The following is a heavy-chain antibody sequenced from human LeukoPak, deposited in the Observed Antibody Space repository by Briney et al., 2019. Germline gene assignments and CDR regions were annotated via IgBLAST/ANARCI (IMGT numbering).Heavy chain of an antibody. CDR1: GGSINSNSYH. CDR2: IYYTGST. D-gene: IGHD3-22*01. CDR3: ARRSYYESSGIFDY. V-gene: IGHV4-39*01. Sequence: SETLSLTCTVSGGSINSNSYHWGWLRQPPGKGLEWIGTIYYTGSTHYNPSLKSRVTISVDTSKNQFSLKLRSVTAADTAVYYCARRSYYESSGIFDYWGQGTLVTVSS. J-gene: IGHJ4*02.